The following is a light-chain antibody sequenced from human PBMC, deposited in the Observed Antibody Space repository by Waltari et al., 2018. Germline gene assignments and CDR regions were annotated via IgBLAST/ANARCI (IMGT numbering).Light chain of an antibody. V-gene: IGLV3-25*03. CDR1: ALPNAF. CDR3: QSTDSSGDFVV. Sequence: YELTQPPSVSVSPGQTARITCSGDALPNAFTPWYQQTPGQAPLLLMYRDTERPSVIPERFSGSTSGTIVTLTITGVQAEDEADYYCQSTDSSGDFVVFGGGTRLTVL. CDR2: RDT. J-gene: IGLJ2*01.